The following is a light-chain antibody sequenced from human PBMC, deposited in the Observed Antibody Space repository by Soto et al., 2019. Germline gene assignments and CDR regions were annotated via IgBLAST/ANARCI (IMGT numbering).Light chain of an antibody. Sequence: ESVLTQPPGTLSLSPGERATLSCRASQSVSSNYLAWYQQKPGQAPRLLIYGASTRATGIPDRFSGSGSGTDFTLTISGLEPEDSAVYYCQQYGSSPTWTFGQGTKVDI. V-gene: IGKV3-20*01. CDR1: QSVSSNY. CDR2: GAS. J-gene: IGKJ1*01. CDR3: QQYGSSPTWT.